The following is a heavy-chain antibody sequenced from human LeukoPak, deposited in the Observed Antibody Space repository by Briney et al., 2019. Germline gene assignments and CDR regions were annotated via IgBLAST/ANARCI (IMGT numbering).Heavy chain of an antibody. D-gene: IGHD3-22*01. CDR1: GFTFSSYA. J-gene: IGHJ4*02. CDR2: ISGSGPYT. CDR3: ARYPTYYYDSSGYKEGSYFDY. V-gene: IGHV3-23*01. Sequence: GGSLRLSCAASGFTFSSYAMSWVRQAPGKGLEWVSGISGSGPYTFYTDSVKGRFTISRDSSKNTLYLQMNSLRAEDTALYYCARYPTYYYDSSGYKEGSYFDYWGQGTLVTVSS.